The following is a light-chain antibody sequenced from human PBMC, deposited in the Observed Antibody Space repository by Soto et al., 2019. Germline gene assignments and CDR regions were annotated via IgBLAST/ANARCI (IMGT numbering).Light chain of an antibody. Sequence: SDELTQPPSVSVSPGQTARITCSGDALPKQYASWYQQKPGQAPVLVIYKDSERPSGIPERFSGSSSGTTVTLTISGVQAEDEADYYCQSAYSPQVVFGGGTKLTVL. CDR2: KDS. J-gene: IGLJ2*01. V-gene: IGLV3-25*03. CDR1: ALPKQY. CDR3: QSAYSPQVV.